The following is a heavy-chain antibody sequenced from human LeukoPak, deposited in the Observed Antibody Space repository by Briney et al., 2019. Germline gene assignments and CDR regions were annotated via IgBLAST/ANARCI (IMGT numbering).Heavy chain of an antibody. CDR1: GFTFSSYW. CDR2: IYSGGST. J-gene: IGHJ4*02. Sequence: GGSLRLSCAASGFTFSSYWMSWVRQAPGKGLEWVSLIYSGGSTYYTDSVKGRFTISRDNSKNTLYLQMNSLRAEDTAVYYCARRAGDYSHPYDYWGQGILVTVSS. D-gene: IGHD3-22*01. CDR3: ARRAGDYSHPYDY. V-gene: IGHV3-53*01.